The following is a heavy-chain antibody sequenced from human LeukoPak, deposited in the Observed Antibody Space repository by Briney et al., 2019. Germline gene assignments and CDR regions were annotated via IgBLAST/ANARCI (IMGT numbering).Heavy chain of an antibody. CDR1: GFTFSSYA. CDR3: AKRLAAADFYYYYGMDV. D-gene: IGHD6-13*01. Sequence: GGSLRLSCAASGFTFSSYAMSWVRQAPGKGLEWVSTISGSGGSTYYADSVKGRFTISRDNSKNTLYLQMNSLRAEDTAVYYCAKRLAAADFYYYYGMDVWGQGTTVTVSS. CDR2: ISGSGGST. J-gene: IGHJ6*02. V-gene: IGHV3-23*01.